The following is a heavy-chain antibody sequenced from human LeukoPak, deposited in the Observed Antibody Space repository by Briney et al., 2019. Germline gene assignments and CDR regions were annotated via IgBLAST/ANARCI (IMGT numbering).Heavy chain of an antibody. Sequence: PGGSLRLSCAASGFTFSNYAMHWVRQAPGKGLEWVAFIRYDGSNKYYADSVKGRSTISRDNSKNTLYLQMNSLRAEDAAVYYCAKDTRGDYGWDFDYWGQGTLVTVSS. V-gene: IGHV3-30*02. D-gene: IGHD3-10*01. J-gene: IGHJ4*02. CDR3: AKDTRGDYGWDFDY. CDR2: IRYDGSNK. CDR1: GFTFSNYA.